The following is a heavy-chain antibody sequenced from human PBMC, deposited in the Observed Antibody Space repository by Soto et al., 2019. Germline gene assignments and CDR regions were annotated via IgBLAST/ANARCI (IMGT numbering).Heavy chain of an antibody. J-gene: IGHJ6*02. CDR2: ISSSSSTI. Sequence: GGSLRLSCAASGFTYSTYGMNWVRQAPGTGLEWISYISSSSSTIYYTDSVKGRFTISRDNAKNSLYLQINSLRDEDTAVYYCARAENYYYAMDVWGQGTTVTVSS. V-gene: IGHV3-48*02. CDR1: GFTYSTYG. CDR3: ARAENYYYAMDV.